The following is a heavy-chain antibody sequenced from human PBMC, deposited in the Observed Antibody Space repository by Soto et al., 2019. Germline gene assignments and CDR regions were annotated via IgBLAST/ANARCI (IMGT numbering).Heavy chain of an antibody. D-gene: IGHD3-22*01. J-gene: IGHJ6*02. CDR1: GYTFTSYY. CDR2: INPSGGST. CDR3: ARGSDYYDSSGYYSLGYGMDV. Sequence: ASVKFSCKASGYTFTSYYMHWVRQAPGQGLEWMGIINPSGGSTSYAQKFQGRVTMTRDTSTSTVYMELSSLRSEDTAVYYCARGSDYYDSSGYYSLGYGMDVWGQGTTVTVSS. V-gene: IGHV1-46*01.